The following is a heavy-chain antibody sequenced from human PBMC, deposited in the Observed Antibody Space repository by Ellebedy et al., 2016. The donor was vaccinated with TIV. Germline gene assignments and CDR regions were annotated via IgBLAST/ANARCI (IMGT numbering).Heavy chain of an antibody. CDR2: IGDKANSHFT. D-gene: IGHD4-23*01. CDR3: ARIGYSSSDFDF. V-gene: IGHV3-72*01. CDR1: GLSFSDHF. Sequence: GESLKISCATSGLSFSDHFMDWVRQAPGKGLEWVGRIGDKANSHFTQYAASLKGRFTISRDDSKNSLSLQMNSLNTEDTALYYCARIGYSSSDFDFWGQGTLVTVSS. J-gene: IGHJ4*02.